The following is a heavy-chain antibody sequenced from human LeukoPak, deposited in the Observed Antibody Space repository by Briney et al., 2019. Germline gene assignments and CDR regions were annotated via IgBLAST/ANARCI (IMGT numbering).Heavy chain of an antibody. D-gene: IGHD3-22*01. CDR1: GGTFSSYA. J-gene: IGHJ5*02. CDR3: ARDQGPYYYDSSGSGFDP. Sequence: SVKVSCKASGGTFSSYAISWVRQAPGQGLEWMGGIIPIFGTANYAQKFQGRVTITADESTSTAYMELRSLRSDDTAVYYCARDQGPYYYDSSGSGFDPWGQGTLVTVSS. V-gene: IGHV1-69*13. CDR2: IIPIFGTA.